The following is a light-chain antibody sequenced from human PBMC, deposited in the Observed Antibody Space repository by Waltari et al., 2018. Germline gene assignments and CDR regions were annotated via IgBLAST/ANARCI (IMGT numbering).Light chain of an antibody. CDR3: SSYTSSSTV. V-gene: IGLV2-14*01. J-gene: IGLJ2*01. CDR1: SRDVGGVNY. CDR2: EVS. Sequence: QSALTQPASVSGSPGQSIPVSCTGTSRDVGGVNYVSWYQQHPGKAPKLMIYEVSNRPSGVSNRFSGSKSGNTASLTISGLQAEDEADYYCSSYTSSSTVFGGGTKLTVL.